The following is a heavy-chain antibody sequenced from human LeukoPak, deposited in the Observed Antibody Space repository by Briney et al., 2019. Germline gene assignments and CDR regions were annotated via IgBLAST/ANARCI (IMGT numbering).Heavy chain of an antibody. CDR3: ARDTAYYDILTGYSY. Sequence: GGSLRLSCAASGFTVSSNYMSWVRQAPGKGLEWVSYISSSSSTIYYADSVKGRFTISRDNAQNSLYLQMNSLRAEDTAVYYCARDTAYYDILTGYSYWGQGTLVTVSS. V-gene: IGHV3-48*04. D-gene: IGHD3-9*01. CDR1: GFTVSSNY. J-gene: IGHJ4*02. CDR2: ISSSSSTI.